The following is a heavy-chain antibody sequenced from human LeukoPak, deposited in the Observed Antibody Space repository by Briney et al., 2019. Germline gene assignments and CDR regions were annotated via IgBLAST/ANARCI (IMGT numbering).Heavy chain of an antibody. J-gene: IGHJ4*02. V-gene: IGHV3-53*01. Sequence: GGSLRLSCAASGFTVSSNYMSWVRQTPGKGLEWVSVIYSGGSTYYADSVKGRFTISRDNSKNTLYLQMNSLRAEDTAVYYCARGIAVTGTNYFDYWGQGTLVTVSS. D-gene: IGHD6-19*01. CDR2: IYSGGST. CDR1: GFTVSSNY. CDR3: ARGIAVTGTNYFDY.